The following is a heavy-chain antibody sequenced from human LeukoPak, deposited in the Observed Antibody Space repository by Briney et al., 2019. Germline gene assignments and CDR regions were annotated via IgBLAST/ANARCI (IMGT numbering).Heavy chain of an antibody. J-gene: IGHJ5*02. V-gene: IGHV5-51*01. CDR2: INPGNSDI. D-gene: IGHD3-22*01. CDR3: STRAFSDTSPVA. CDR1: GYNFASQW. Sequence: GESLKISFKHSGYNFASQWIGWVRQMPGKGLEWMGIINPGNSDIVYTPSFQGQVSFSADKSTSTVFLQWGSLKASDTAIYYCSTRAFSDTSPVAWGQGTLVTVSS.